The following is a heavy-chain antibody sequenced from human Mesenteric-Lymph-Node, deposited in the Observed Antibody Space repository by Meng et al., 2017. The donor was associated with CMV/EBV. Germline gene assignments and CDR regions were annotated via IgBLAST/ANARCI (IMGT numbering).Heavy chain of an antibody. D-gene: IGHD4-11*01. J-gene: IGHJ5*02. CDR2: IGTLGDT. CDR3: ARGFYGNYTAGWFDP. Sequence: GESLKISCAASGFTFNTYDMHWVRQATGKGLEWVSSIGTLGDTYYSDSVKGRFTMSRENAKNSMYLEMNSLRAGDTAVYYCARGFYGNYTAGWFDPWGQGTQVTVSS. V-gene: IGHV3-13*01. CDR1: GFTFNTYD.